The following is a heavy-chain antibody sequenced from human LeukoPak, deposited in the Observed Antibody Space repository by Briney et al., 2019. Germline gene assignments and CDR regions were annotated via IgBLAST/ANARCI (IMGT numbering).Heavy chain of an antibody. V-gene: IGHV1-18*01. Sequence: ASVNVSCKASGYTFTSYGISWVRQAPGQGLEWMGWISAYNGNTNYAQKLQGRVTMTTDTSTSTAYMELRSLRSDDTAVYYCARWGLSEIRYFDCPDYWGQGTLVTVSS. CDR2: ISAYNGNT. CDR1: GYTFTSYG. J-gene: IGHJ4*02. D-gene: IGHD3-9*01. CDR3: ARWGLSEIRYFDCPDY.